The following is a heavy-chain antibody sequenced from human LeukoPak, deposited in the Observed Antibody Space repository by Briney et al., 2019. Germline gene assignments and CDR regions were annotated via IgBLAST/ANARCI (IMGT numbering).Heavy chain of an antibody. Sequence: PSETLSLTCTVSGDSISSDPYYWGWIRQPPGKGLEWIGSIYHSGRTDYNPSLKSRVTISVDTSKNQFSLKLRSVTAADTAVYYCARDQAYCGGDCYFDFWGQGTLVTVSS. D-gene: IGHD2-21*02. CDR3: ARDQAYCGGDCYFDF. V-gene: IGHV4-38-2*02. CDR2: IYHSGRT. CDR1: GDSISSDPYY. J-gene: IGHJ4*02.